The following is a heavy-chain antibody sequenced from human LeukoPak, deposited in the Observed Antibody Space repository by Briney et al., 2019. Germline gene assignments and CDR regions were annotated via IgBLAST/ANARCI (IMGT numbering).Heavy chain of an antibody. CDR1: GYTLTELS. Sequence: ASVKVSCKVSGYTLTELSMHWVRQAPGKGLEWMGGFDPEDGETIYAQKFQGRVTMTEDTSTDTAYMELSSLRSEDTAVYYYATAGGFWSGPKLDYWGQGTLVTVSS. CDR2: FDPEDGET. J-gene: IGHJ4*02. CDR3: ATAGGFWSGPKLDY. V-gene: IGHV1-24*01. D-gene: IGHD3-3*01.